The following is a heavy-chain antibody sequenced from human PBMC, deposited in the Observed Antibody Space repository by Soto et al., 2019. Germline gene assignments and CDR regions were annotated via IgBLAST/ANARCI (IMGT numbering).Heavy chain of an antibody. CDR1: GGSISSYY. Sequence: QVQLQESSPRLVKPSETLSLTCIVSGGSISSYYWSWIRQPPGKGLEWIGYIYYSGSTNYNPSLKRRVTISLDTSKNQFSLKLSSVTAADTAVYYCARAVLPATAPFDYWGQGTLVTVSS. CDR2: IYYSGST. CDR3: ARAVLPATAPFDY. J-gene: IGHJ4*02. D-gene: IGHD2-2*01. V-gene: IGHV4-59*01.